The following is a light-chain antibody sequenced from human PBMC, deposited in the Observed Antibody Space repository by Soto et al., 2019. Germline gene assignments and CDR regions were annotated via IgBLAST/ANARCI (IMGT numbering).Light chain of an antibody. CDR1: SSDVGGYNY. J-gene: IGLJ1*01. Sequence: QSALTQPASVSGSPGQSITISCTVTSSDVGGYNYVSWYQQHPGKAPKLMIYEVSNRPSGVSNRFSGSKSGNTASLTISGLQAEDEADYYCSSYTSSRTYVFGTGTKVTVL. CDR3: SSYTSSRTYV. CDR2: EVS. V-gene: IGLV2-14*01.